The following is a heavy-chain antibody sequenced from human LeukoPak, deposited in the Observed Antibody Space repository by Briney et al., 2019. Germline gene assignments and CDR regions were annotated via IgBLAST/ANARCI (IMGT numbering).Heavy chain of an antibody. CDR3: AREDSSGYLFDY. CDR1: GGSISSGSYY. Sequence: SETLSLTCTVSGGSISSGSYYWSWIRQPAGKGLEWIGRIYTSGSTNYNPSLKSRVTISVDTSKNQFSLKLSSVTAADTAVYYCAREDSSGYLFDYWGQGTLVTVSS. V-gene: IGHV4-61*02. D-gene: IGHD3-22*01. CDR2: IYTSGST. J-gene: IGHJ4*02.